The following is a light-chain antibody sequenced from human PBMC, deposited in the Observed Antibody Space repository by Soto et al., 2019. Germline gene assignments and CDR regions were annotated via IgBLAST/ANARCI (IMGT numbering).Light chain of an antibody. V-gene: IGLV2-11*01. Sequence: QSALTQPRSVSGSPGQSVTISCTGTGNDVGAYNYVSWYQQHPGRPPKLLIYGVVRWPSGVPDRFSGSKSGNTASLPISGLLDEDEADYFCCSYAGGYTYLFGTGTKLTVL. CDR2: GVV. CDR3: CSYAGGYTYL. J-gene: IGLJ1*01. CDR1: GNDVGAYNY.